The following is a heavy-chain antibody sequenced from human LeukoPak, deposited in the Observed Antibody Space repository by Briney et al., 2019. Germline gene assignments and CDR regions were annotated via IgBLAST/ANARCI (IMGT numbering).Heavy chain of an antibody. J-gene: IGHJ4*02. CDR2: INPSGGST. CDR3: PNSLGGYYAFDY. CDR1: GYTFTSYY. V-gene: IGHV1-46*01. Sequence: ASVKVSCKASGYTFTSYYMHWVRQAPGQGLEWMGIINPSGGSTSYAQKFQGRVTMTRDTSTSTVYMELSSLRSEDTAVYYCPNSLGGYYAFDYWGQGTLVTVSS. D-gene: IGHD3-22*01.